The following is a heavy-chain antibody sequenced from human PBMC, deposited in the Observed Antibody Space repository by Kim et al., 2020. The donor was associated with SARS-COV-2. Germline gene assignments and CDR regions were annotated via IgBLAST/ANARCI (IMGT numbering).Heavy chain of an antibody. J-gene: IGHJ6*02. CDR2: ISAYNGNT. CDR3: ARVRQWLVNAYYGMDV. Sequence: ASVKVSCKASGYTFTSYGISWVRQAPGQGLEWMGWISAYNGNTNYAQKLQGIVTMTTDTSTSTAYMELRSLRSDQTAVYYCARVRQWLVNAYYGMDVWGQGTTVTVSS. V-gene: IGHV1-18*04. CDR1: GYTFTSYG. D-gene: IGHD6-19*01.